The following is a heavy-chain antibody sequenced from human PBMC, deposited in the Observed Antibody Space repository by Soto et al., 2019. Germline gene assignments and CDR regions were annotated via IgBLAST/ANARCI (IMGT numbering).Heavy chain of an antibody. CDR2: INSDGSST. CDR3: ARDSKDAFDV. D-gene: IGHD4-4*01. CDR1: GFTFSSYC. V-gene: IGHV3-74*01. Sequence: GGSLRLSCAASGFTFSSYCMHWVRQAPGKGLVWVSRINSDGSSTCYADSVKGRFTISRDNAKNTLYLQMNSLRAEDTVVYCCARDSKDAFDVWGQGTMVTVSS. J-gene: IGHJ3*01.